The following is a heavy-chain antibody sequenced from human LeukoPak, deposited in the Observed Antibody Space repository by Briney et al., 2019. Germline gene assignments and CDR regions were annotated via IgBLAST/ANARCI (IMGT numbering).Heavy chain of an antibody. CDR3: ASGHYDILTGYLDY. J-gene: IGHJ4*02. CDR1: GFTFSSYA. Sequence: GGSLRLSCGASGFTFSSYAMSWVRQAPGKGLEWVSGISGSGDRRNYADSVKGRFTISRDISKNTLYLQMNSLRAEDTAVYYCASGHYDILTGYLDYWGQGTLVTVSS. V-gene: IGHV3-23*01. D-gene: IGHD3-9*01. CDR2: ISGSGDRR.